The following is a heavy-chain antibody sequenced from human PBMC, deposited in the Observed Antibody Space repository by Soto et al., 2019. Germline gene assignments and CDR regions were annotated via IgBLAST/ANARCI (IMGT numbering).Heavy chain of an antibody. Sequence: QVQLVQSGAEVKKPGSSVKVSCKASGGTFSSYAISWVRQAPGQGLEWMGGIIPIFGTANYAQKFQGRVTITADESTSTAYMELSSLRSEDTAVYYCARGGAAAIPIMLKGYYGMDVWGQGTTVTVSS. CDR1: GGTFSSYA. CDR2: IIPIFGTA. J-gene: IGHJ6*02. D-gene: IGHD6-13*01. V-gene: IGHV1-69*01. CDR3: ARGGAAAIPIMLKGYYGMDV.